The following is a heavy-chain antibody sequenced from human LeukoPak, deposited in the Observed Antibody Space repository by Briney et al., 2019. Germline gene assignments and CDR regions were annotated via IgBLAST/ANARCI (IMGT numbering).Heavy chain of an antibody. D-gene: IGHD3-22*01. J-gene: IGHJ6*02. V-gene: IGHV4-4*07. CDR1: GASITTYY. Sequence: SETLSLTCTVSGASITTYYWSWIRRPAGKGLEWIGRIYTSGSTTYNPSLKSRVTMSLDTSKNQFSLKLSSVTAADTAVYYCARDRVESSGYYYYYGIDVWGQGTTVTVSS. CDR2: IYTSGST. CDR3: ARDRVESSGYYYYYGIDV.